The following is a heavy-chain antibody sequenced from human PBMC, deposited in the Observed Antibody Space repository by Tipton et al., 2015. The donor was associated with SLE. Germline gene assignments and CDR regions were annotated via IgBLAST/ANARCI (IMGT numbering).Heavy chain of an antibody. CDR2: ISPSVST. Sequence: TLSLTCAVYGESFSGYYWSWIRQPPGKGLEWIGEISPSVSTNYNPSLKSRVTISVDTSKNQYSLKLNSVIAADTAVYYCASLAGTYSSYFRDYWGRGALVSVSS. CDR1: GESFSGYY. V-gene: IGHV4-34*01. J-gene: IGHJ4*02. D-gene: IGHD1-26*01. CDR3: ASLAGTYSSYFRDY.